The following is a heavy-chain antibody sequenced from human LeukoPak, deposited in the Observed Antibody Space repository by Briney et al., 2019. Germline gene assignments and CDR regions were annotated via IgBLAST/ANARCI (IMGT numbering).Heavy chain of an antibody. Sequence: GGSLRLSCAASGFTFSSYAMHWVRQAPGKGLEWVAVMSYDGSNKYYADSVKGRFTISRDNSKNTLYLQMNSLRAEDTAVYYCARGYVDTAMVTGFDYWGQGTLVTVSS. D-gene: IGHD5-18*01. CDR3: ARGYVDTAMVTGFDY. CDR1: GFTFSSYA. CDR2: MSYDGSNK. J-gene: IGHJ4*02. V-gene: IGHV3-30-3*01.